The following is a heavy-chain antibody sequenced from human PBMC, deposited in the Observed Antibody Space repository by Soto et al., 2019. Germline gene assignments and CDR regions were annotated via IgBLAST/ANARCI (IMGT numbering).Heavy chain of an antibody. CDR2: ISSSSSYI. CDR3: ARESVHHEQDYYYYMDV. V-gene: IGHV3-21*01. CDR1: GFTFSSYS. J-gene: IGHJ6*03. Sequence: ESGGGLVKPGGSLRLSCAASGFTFSSYSMNWVRQAPGKGLEWVSSISSSSSYIYYADSVKGRFTISRDNAKNSLYLQMNSLRAEDTAVYYCARESVHHEQDYYYYMDVWGKGTTVTVSS.